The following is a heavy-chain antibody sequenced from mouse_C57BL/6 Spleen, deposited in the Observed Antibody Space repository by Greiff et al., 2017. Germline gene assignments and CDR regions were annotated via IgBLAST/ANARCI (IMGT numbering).Heavy chain of an antibody. V-gene: IGHV14-1*01. CDR3: TTVYYGSSYDDY. CDR2: IDPEDGDT. CDR1: GFNIKDYY. J-gene: IGHJ2*01. D-gene: IGHD1-1*01. Sequence: VHVKQSGAELVRPGASVKLSCTASGFNIKDYYMHWVKQRPEQGLEWIGRIDPEDGDTEYAPKFQGKATMTADTSSNTAYLQLSSLTSEDTAVYYCTTVYYGSSYDDYWGQGTTLTVSS.